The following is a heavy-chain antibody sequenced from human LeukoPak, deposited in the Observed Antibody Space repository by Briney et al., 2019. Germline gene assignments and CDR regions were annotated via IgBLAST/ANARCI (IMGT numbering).Heavy chain of an antibody. CDR2: IIPIFGTA. J-gene: IGHJ4*02. CDR1: GGTFSSYA. CDR3: ATYTAIVTGTFDY. Sequence: SVKVSCKASGGTFSSYAISWLRQAPGQGLEWMGGIIPIFGTANYAQKFQGRVTITADESTSTAYMELSSLRSEDTAVYYCATYTAIVTGTFDYWGQGTLVTVSS. D-gene: IGHD5-18*01. V-gene: IGHV1-69*13.